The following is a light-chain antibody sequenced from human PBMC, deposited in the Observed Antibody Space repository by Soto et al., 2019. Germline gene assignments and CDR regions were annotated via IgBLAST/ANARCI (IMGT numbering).Light chain of an antibody. CDR1: QSISSY. CDR2: AAS. V-gene: IGKV1-39*01. CDR3: QQSYSTLSIT. J-gene: IGKJ5*01. Sequence: DIQITQSPSSLSASVGDTVTITRRASQSISSYLNWYQQKPGKAPKLLIYAASSLQSGGPSRCSGSGSGTDFTLIISSLQPEDFATYYCQQSYSTLSITCGQGTRLEIK.